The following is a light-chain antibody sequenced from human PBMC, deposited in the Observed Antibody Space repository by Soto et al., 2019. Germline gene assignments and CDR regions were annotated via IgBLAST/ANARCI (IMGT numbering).Light chain of an antibody. CDR1: QSVSSN. CDR3: QQFDNWPLT. Sequence: EIVMTQSPATLSVSPGERATLSCRASQSVSSNLAWYQQKPGQAPRLLISGASTRATGIPARFSGSGSGTEFPLTISGLQSEDFAVYYCQQFDNWPLTFGQGTRLEIK. CDR2: GAS. J-gene: IGKJ5*01. V-gene: IGKV3-15*01.